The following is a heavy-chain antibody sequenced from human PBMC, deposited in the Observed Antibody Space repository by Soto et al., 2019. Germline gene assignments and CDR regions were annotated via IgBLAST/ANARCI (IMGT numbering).Heavy chain of an antibody. J-gene: IGHJ4*02. V-gene: IGHV3-33*01. CDR3: ARESAGDYGAHFDY. CDR2: IWYDGSNK. D-gene: IGHD4-17*01. Sequence: GGSLRLSCAASGFAFSSYGMHWVRHAPGKGLEWVAVIWYDGSNKYYGDSVKGRFTISRDNSKNMLYLQMNSLRAEDTAMYYCARESAGDYGAHFDYWGQGTLVTVSS. CDR1: GFAFSSYG.